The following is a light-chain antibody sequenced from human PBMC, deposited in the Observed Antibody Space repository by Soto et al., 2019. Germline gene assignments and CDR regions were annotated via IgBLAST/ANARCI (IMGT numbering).Light chain of an antibody. J-gene: IGLJ2*01. V-gene: IGLV1-51*01. CDR3: ASWDSGLTAVA. CDR2: DNN. CDR1: SSNIGNQY. Sequence: QSVLTQPPSVSAAPGQKVTISCSGSSSNIGNQYVSWYQQLPQTAPKLLIYDNNKRPSGIPDRFSGSKSGTPATLGIAGLQTGDEADYYCASWDSGLTAVAFGGGTKLTVL.